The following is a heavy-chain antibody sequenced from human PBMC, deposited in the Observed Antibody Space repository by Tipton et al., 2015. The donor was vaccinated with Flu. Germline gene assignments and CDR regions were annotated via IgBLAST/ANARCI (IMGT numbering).Heavy chain of an antibody. D-gene: IGHD3-10*02. Sequence: GLVKPSETLSLTCTVSSGSIRSTNYFCAWIRQPPGKRLEWVGEITHSGDTNYNPSLKSRVTISVDTSKSQFSLKLRSVTAADTAVYYCARLSYYDVDLKNFYFDYWGQGALVTVSS. V-gene: IGHV4-39*01. J-gene: IGHJ4*02. CDR3: ARLSYYDVDLKNFYFDY. CDR1: SGSIRSTNYF. CDR2: ITHSGDT.